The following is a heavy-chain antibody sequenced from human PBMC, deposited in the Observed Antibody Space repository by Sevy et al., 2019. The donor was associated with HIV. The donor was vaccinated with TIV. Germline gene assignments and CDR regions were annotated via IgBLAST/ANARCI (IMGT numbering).Heavy chain of an antibody. J-gene: IGHJ4*02. Sequence: GGSLRLSCAASGITFSKSLMSWVQKAPGKGLEWVASLKNVGSAKFYADSVKGRFIISRDNAKNSLYLQMNSLRGEDTAVYFCARVFSGSAPGFDYWGQGTLVTVSS. CDR2: LKNVGSAK. V-gene: IGHV3-7*01. D-gene: IGHD6-19*01. CDR3: ARVFSGSAPGFDY. CDR1: GITFSKSL.